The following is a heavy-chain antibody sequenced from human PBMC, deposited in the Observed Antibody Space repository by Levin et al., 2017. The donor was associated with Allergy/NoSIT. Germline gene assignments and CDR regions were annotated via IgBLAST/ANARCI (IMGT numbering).Heavy chain of an antibody. CDR2: LSYSGKT. CDR1: GGSITNAIYY. D-gene: IGHD3-10*01. Sequence: SQTLSLTCSVSGGSITNAIYYWSWIRQPPGKPLEWIGYLSYSGKTNNNYNPSLKSRVTISLDTSKNQFSLKMTSVTAADTAVYFCGRDNYGSIDYWGQGILVTVSS. V-gene: IGHV4-61*01. J-gene: IGHJ4*02. CDR3: GRDNYGSIDY.